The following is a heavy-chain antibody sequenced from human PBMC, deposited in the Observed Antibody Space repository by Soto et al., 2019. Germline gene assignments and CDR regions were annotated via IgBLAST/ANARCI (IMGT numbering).Heavy chain of an antibody. CDR2: IYSGGST. CDR3: AKAPSGHAGVDFDY. V-gene: IGHV3-53*02. J-gene: IGHJ4*02. D-gene: IGHD2-15*01. Sequence: EVQLVETGGRLIQPGGSLRLSCAASGFTVSSTYMSWVRQAPGKGLEWVSVIYSGGSTYNADSVKGRFTFSRDNSKNTLYLQMNSLTAEDTAIYYCAKAPSGHAGVDFDYWGQGTLVTVSS. CDR1: GFTVSSTY.